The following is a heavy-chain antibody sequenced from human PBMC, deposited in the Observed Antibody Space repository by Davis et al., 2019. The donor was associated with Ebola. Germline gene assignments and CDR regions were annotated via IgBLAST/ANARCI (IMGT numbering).Heavy chain of an antibody. D-gene: IGHD1-26*01. V-gene: IGHV3-33*05. Sequence: GGSLRLSCAASGFTFSSYGMHWVRQAPGKGLEWVAVISYEGTNKYYVDSVKGRFTISRDNSKNTLYLQMNSLRAEDTAVYYCAKAGHCGNYCSFDSWGQGTLVTVSS. CDR1: GFTFSSYG. CDR3: AKAGHCGNYCSFDS. J-gene: IGHJ4*02. CDR2: ISYEGTNK.